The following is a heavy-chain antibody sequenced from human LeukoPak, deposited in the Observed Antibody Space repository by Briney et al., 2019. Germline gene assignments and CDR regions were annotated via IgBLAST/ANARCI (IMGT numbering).Heavy chain of an antibody. J-gene: IGHJ3*02. CDR2: VNPNSGGT. CDR3: ARVVITTTDAFDI. Sequence: ASVKVSCKASGYTFTGYYMHWVRQAPGQGLEWMGWVNPNSGGTNYAQKFQGRVTMTRDTSISTAYMELSRLRSDDTAVYYCARVVITTTDAFDIWGQGTMVTVSS. V-gene: IGHV1-2*02. D-gene: IGHD3-10*01. CDR1: GYTFTGYY.